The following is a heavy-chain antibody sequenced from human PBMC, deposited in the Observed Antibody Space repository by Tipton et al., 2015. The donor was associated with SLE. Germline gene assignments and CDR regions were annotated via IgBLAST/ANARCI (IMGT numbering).Heavy chain of an antibody. D-gene: IGHD6-13*01. J-gene: IGHJ6*02. CDR3: ARRGALAAAGVYYYYGMDV. V-gene: IGHV4-59*01. Sequence: TLSLTCTVSGGSISTYYWSWIRQPPGKGLEWIGYIYYSWSTNYNPSLKSRVTISVETSKNQFSLKLNSVTAADTAVYYCARRGALAAAGVYYYYGMDVWGRGTTVTVSS. CDR2: IYYSWST. CDR1: GGSISTYY.